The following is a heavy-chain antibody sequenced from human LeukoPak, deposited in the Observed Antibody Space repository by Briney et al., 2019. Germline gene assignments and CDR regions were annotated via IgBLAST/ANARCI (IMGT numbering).Heavy chain of an antibody. CDR3: ARGLGYGVSDP. J-gene: IGHJ5*02. CDR1: GYTFTTYA. CDR2: INVGNGNT. V-gene: IGHV1-3*01. Sequence: ASVKVSCKASGYTFTTYALTWVRQAPGQRLEWMGWINVGNGNTKSSQKFQGRVTITRDMSASTAYMELSSLRSEDTAVYYCARGLGYGVSDPWGQGPLVTVSS. D-gene: IGHD6-13*01.